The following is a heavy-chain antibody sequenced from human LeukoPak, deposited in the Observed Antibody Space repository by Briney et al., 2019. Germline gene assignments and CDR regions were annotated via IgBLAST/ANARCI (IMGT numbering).Heavy chain of an antibody. Sequence: SLKVSCKASGGTFSSYAISWVRQAPGQGLEWMGRIIPILGIANYAQKFQGRVTITADKSTSTAYMELSSLRSEDTAVYYCATEVGDCSGGSCYHAFDIWGQGTMVTVSS. V-gene: IGHV1-69*04. CDR3: ATEVGDCSGGSCYHAFDI. CDR2: IIPILGIA. J-gene: IGHJ3*02. D-gene: IGHD2-15*01. CDR1: GGTFSSYA.